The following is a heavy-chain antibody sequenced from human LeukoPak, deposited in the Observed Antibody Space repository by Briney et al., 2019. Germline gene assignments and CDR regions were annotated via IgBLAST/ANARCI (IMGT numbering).Heavy chain of an antibody. D-gene: IGHD2-2*01. CDR1: GGSFSGYY. V-gene: IGHV4-34*01. Sequence: SETLSLTCAVYGGSFSGYYWSWIRQPPGQGLEWIGEINHSGSTNYNPSLKSRVTISVDTSKNQFSLKLSSVTAADTAVYYCARVACSSTSCSDYWGQGTLVTVSS. CDR3: ARVACSSTSCSDY. J-gene: IGHJ4*02. CDR2: INHSGST.